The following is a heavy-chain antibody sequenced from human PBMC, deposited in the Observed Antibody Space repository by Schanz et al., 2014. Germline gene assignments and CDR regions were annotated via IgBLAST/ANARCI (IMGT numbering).Heavy chain of an antibody. CDR1: GYIFGSHG. CDR2: INAHTGNT. D-gene: IGHD3-10*01. V-gene: IGHV1-18*01. CDR3: ARVHIATYHYNSPGAFDI. J-gene: IGHJ3*02. Sequence: QLMQSGSEVRKPGASVKVSCKASGYIFGSHGMTWARQAPGQGPELMGWINAHTGNTQYAQKFQGRVNMPRDTVATTVHLELTTLRTDDTAIYYCARVHIATYHYNSPGAFDIWGQGTRVTVSS.